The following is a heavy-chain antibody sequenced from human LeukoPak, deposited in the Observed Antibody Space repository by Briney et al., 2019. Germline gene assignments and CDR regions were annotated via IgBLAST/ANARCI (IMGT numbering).Heavy chain of an antibody. J-gene: IGHJ4*02. CDR2: INHSGST. D-gene: IGHD3-10*01. Sequence: PSETLSLTCAVYGGSFSGYYWSWIRQPPGKGLEWIGEINHSGSTNYNPSLKSRVTISVDTSKNQFSLKLSSVTAADTAVYYCARLYHYGSGSPRDYWGQGTLVTVSS. CDR3: ARLYHYGSGSPRDY. CDR1: GGSFSGYY. V-gene: IGHV4-34*01.